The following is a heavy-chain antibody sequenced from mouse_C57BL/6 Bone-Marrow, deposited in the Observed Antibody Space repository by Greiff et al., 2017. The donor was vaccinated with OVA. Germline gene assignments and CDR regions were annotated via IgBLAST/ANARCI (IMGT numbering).Heavy chain of an antibody. D-gene: IGHD2-4*01. CDR2: INPSSGYT. Sequence: QVQLQESGAELVKPGASVKLSCKASGYTFTSYWMHWVKQRPGQGLEWIGYINPSSGYTKYNQKFKDKATLTADKSSSTADMQLSSLTYEESAVYYCANYDYDGYYAMDYWGQGTSVTVSS. J-gene: IGHJ4*01. CDR3: ANYDYDGYYAMDY. V-gene: IGHV1-7*01. CDR1: GYTFTSYW.